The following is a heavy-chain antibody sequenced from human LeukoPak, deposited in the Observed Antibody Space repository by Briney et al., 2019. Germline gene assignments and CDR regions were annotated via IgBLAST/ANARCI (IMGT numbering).Heavy chain of an antibody. Sequence: TLSLTCAVSGGSISSSNWWSWVRQPPGKGLEWIGEIYHSGSTNYNPSLKSRVTIAVDKSKNQFSLKLSSVTAADTAVYYCLIFGDPRTVYYYYGMDVWGKGTTVTVSS. CDR3: LIFGDPRTVYYYYGMDV. D-gene: IGHD3-10*01. CDR1: GGSISSSNW. J-gene: IGHJ6*04. V-gene: IGHV4-4*02. CDR2: IYHSGST.